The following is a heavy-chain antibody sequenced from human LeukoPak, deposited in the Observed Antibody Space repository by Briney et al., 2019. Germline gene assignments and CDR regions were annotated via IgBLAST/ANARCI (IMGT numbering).Heavy chain of an antibody. J-gene: IGHJ5*02. D-gene: IGHD2-21*02. CDR2: IYYSGST. V-gene: IGHV4-39*01. CDR1: GGSITSTSYY. CDR3: ARRSKVVVTADWFDP. Sequence: SETLSLTCTVSGGSITSTSYYWGWIRPPPGKGLEGIGNIYYSGSTYYNPSLTSRVTISVDTSKNQFSLKMSSVTAADTAVYYCARRSKVVVTADWFDPWGQGALVTVSS.